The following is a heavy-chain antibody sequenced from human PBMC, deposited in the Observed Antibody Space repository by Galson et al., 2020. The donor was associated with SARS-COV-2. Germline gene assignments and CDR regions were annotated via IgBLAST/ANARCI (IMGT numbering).Heavy chain of an antibody. J-gene: IGHJ6*02. CDR3: ATAYSSGYPSLYYYYGMDV. Sequence: ASVKVSCKVSGYTLTELSMHWVRQAPGKGLEWMGGFDPEDGETIYAQKFQGRVTMTEDTSTDTAYMELSSPRSEDTAVYYCATAYSSGYPSLYYYYGMDVWGQGTTVTVSS. V-gene: IGHV1-24*01. D-gene: IGHD3-22*01. CDR1: GYTLTELS. CDR2: FDPEDGET.